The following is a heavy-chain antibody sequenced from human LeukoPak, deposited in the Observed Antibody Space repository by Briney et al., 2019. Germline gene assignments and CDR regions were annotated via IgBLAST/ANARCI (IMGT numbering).Heavy chain of an antibody. CDR3: VKAGSSGWYDY. D-gene: IGHD6-19*01. CDR2: ISSNGGST. V-gene: IGHV3-64D*06. Sequence: GGSLRLSCSASGFTFSSYAKHWVRQAPGKGLEYVSAISSNGGSTYYADSVKGRFTISRDNSKNTLYLQMSSLRAEDTAVYYCVKAGSSGWYDYWGQGTLVTVSS. J-gene: IGHJ4*02. CDR1: GFTFSSYA.